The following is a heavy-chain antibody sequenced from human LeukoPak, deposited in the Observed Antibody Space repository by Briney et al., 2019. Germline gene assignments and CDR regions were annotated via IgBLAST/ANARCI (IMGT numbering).Heavy chain of an antibody. CDR1: GFTFSSYG. Sequence: QVQLVESGGGVVQPGRSLRLSCAPFGFTFSSYGMHWVRQAPGKGLEWVAVISYDGSSKYYADSVKGRFTISRDNSKNTLYLQMNSLRAEDTAVYYCARDRNYFDYWGQGTLVTVSS. CDR3: ARDRNYFDY. V-gene: IGHV3-30*03. CDR2: ISYDGSSK. D-gene: IGHD1-14*01. J-gene: IGHJ4*02.